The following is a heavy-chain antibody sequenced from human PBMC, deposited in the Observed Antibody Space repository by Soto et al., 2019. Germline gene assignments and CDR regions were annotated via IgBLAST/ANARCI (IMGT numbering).Heavy chain of an antibody. J-gene: IGHJ6*02. D-gene: IGHD3-22*01. Sequence: EVQLVESGGGLVQPGGSLRLSCAASGFTLSSYWMHWVRQAPGMGLVWVSRSNSDGSSTSYADSVKGRFTISRDNAKNTLYLQMNSLRADDTAVYYCARAIAYYGMDVWGQGTTVTVSS. CDR3: ARAIAYYGMDV. CDR1: GFTLSSYW. V-gene: IGHV3-74*01. CDR2: SNSDGSST.